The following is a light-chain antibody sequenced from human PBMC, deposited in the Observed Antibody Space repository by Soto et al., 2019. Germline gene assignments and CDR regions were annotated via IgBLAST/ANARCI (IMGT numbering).Light chain of an antibody. V-gene: IGLV2-23*02. CDR1: SSDVGSYNL. J-gene: IGLJ3*02. CDR2: EVS. CDR3: CSYAGSSTFDWV. Sequence: QSALTQPASVSGSPGQSITISCTGTSSDVGSYNLVSWYQQHPGKAPKLMIYEVSKRPSGLSNRFSGSKSGNTASLTISGLQAEDEANYYCCSYAGSSTFDWVFGGGTKLTVL.